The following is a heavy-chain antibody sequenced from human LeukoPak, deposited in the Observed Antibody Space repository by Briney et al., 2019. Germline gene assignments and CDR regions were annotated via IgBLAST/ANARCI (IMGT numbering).Heavy chain of an antibody. J-gene: IGHJ4*02. CDR1: GGSISSSSYY. CDR2: IYYSGST. V-gene: IGHV4-39*07. D-gene: IGHD5-24*01. Sequence: SETLSLTCTVSGGSISSSSYYWGWIRQPRGKGLEWIGSIYYSGSTYYNPSLKSRVTISVDTSKNQFSLKLSSVTAADTAVYYCARGRRDGYNLEYFDNWGQGTLVTVSS. CDR3: ARGRRDGYNLEYFDN.